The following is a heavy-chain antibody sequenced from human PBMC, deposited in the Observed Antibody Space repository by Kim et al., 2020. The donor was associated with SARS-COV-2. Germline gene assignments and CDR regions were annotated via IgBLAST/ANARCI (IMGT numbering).Heavy chain of an antibody. J-gene: IGHJ4*02. V-gene: IGHV3-15*01. Sequence: KTDGGKTDYAAPVKGRFTISRDDSKNTLYLQMNSLKTEDTAVYYCTTAGALWGQGTLVTVSS. D-gene: IGHD1-26*01. CDR2: KTDGGKT. CDR3: TTAGAL.